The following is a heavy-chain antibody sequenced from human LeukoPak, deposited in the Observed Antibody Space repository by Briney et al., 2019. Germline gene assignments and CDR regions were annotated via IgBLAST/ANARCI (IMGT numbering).Heavy chain of an antibody. CDR1: DGSITRTLYY. V-gene: IGHV4-39*01. CDR3: ARQLRSFASPGDFDV. D-gene: IGHD2/OR15-2a*01. J-gene: IGHJ3*01. Sequence: PSEALSLTCSGSDGSITRTLYYWGWLRQAPGRGGEVRGSISYNGRTYYNPPLEPRLPISIDTSRKEFSLKLMSLSAADTPVFYCARQLRSFASPGDFDVWGQGTTVTVSS. CDR2: ISYNGRT.